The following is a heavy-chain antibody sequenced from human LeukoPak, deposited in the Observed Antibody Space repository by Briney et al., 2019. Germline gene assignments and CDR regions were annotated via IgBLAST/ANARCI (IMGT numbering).Heavy chain of an antibody. CDR3: ARDRLNAFWSGDSWDY. CDR2: IKQDGSEK. Sequence: GSLRLSCAASGFTFSSHWMSWVRQAPGKGLEWVAHIKQDGSEKYYVDSVKGRFTISRDNTKNSLYLQMNSLRAEDTAVYYCARDRLNAFWSGDSWDYWGQGTLVTVSS. CDR1: GFTFSSHW. J-gene: IGHJ4*02. D-gene: IGHD3-3*01. V-gene: IGHV3-7*01.